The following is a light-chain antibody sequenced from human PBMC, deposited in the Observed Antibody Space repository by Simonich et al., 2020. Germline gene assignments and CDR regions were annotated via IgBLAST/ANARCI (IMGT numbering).Light chain of an antibody. V-gene: IGKV1-33*01. CDR1: QDISHY. Sequence: DIQMTQSPSSLSASVGDRVTITCQASQDISHYLNWYQQKPGKAPKLLIYDASNLETGVPSRFSGSGSGTDFTFTISSLQPEDIATYYCQQYDKLPITFGQGTRLEIK. J-gene: IGKJ5*01. CDR3: QQYDKLPIT. CDR2: DAS.